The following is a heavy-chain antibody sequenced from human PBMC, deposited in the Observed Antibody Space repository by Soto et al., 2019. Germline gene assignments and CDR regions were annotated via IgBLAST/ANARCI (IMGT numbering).Heavy chain of an antibody. CDR1: GFSFSSYD. CDR3: VRELGGLES. D-gene: IGHD2-15*01. J-gene: IGHJ5*01. Sequence: GGSLRLSCVASGFSFSSYDIHWVRQAPGKGLEYVSSISSNGGTTYYGNSVKGRFTISRDNSKNSLFLQMNSLRTDDTAVYYCVRELGGLESWGQGTLVTVSS. V-gene: IGHV3-64*01. CDR2: ISSNGGTT.